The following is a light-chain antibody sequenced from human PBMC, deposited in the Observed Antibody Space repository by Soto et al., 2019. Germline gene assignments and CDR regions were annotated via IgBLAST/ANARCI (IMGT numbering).Light chain of an antibody. CDR1: SSDVGGYNY. CDR3: SSYAGSNKSV. V-gene: IGLV2-8*01. Sequence: QSVLTQPPSASGSPGQSVTISCTGTSSDVGGYNYVSWYQQHPGKAPKLMIYEVSKRPSGVPDRFSGSKSGNTASLTVSGLQAEDEADYYCSSYAGSNKSVFGTGTKLTVL. J-gene: IGLJ1*01. CDR2: EVS.